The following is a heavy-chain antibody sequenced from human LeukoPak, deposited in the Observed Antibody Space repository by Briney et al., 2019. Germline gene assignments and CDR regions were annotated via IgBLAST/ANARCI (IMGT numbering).Heavy chain of an antibody. Sequence: PVGSLTLSCTASGFTFGDYAMSWVRQAPGKGLEWVGFIRSKAYGGTTEYAASVKGRFTISRDDSKSIAYLQMNSLKTEDTAVYYCTRGGLVYGDYGGFFDYWGQGTLVTVSS. J-gene: IGHJ4*02. D-gene: IGHD4-17*01. CDR3: TRGGLVYGDYGGFFDY. CDR1: GFTFGDYA. V-gene: IGHV3-49*04. CDR2: IRSKAYGGTT.